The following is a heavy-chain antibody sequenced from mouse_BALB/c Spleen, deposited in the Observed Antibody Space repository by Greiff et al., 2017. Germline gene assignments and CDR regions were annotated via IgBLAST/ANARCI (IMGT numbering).Heavy chain of an antibody. D-gene: IGHD2-14*01. CDR1: GYTFTSYW. Sequence: QVQLQQPGAELVRPGASVKLSCKASGYTFTSYWINWVKQRPGQGLEWIGNIYPSDSYTNYNQKFKDKATLTVDKSSSTAYMQLSSPTSEDSAVYYCTRGYYRYNYFDYWGQGTTLTVSS. V-gene: IGHV1-69*02. J-gene: IGHJ2*01. CDR3: TRGYYRYNYFDY. CDR2: IYPSDSYT.